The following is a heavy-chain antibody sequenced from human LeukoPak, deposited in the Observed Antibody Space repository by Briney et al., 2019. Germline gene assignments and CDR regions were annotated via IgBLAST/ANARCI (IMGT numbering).Heavy chain of an antibody. CDR3: ARPFNYGDYGGVSAFDI. V-gene: IGHV4-4*02. D-gene: IGHD4-17*01. J-gene: IGHJ3*02. CDR1: AFSLNAYNM. Sequence: GSLRLSCAASAFSLNAYNMNWVRQPPGKGLEWIGEIYHSGSTNYNPSLKSRVTISVDKSKNQFSLKLSSVTAADTAVYYCARPFNYGDYGGVSAFDIWGQGTMVTVSS. CDR2: IYHSGST.